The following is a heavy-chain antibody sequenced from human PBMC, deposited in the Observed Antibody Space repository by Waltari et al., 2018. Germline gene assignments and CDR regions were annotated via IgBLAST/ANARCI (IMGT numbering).Heavy chain of an antibody. J-gene: IGHJ4*02. CDR1: GFTFSSYA. V-gene: IGHV3-23*01. Sequence: CAASGFTFSSYAMSWVRQAPGKGLEWVSAISGSGGSTYYADSVKGRFTISRDNSKNTLYLQMNSLRAEDTAVYYCAKDLRSGSYIWDFDYWGQGTLVTVSS. CDR2: ISGSGGST. CDR3: AKDLRSGSYIWDFDY. D-gene: IGHD3-10*01.